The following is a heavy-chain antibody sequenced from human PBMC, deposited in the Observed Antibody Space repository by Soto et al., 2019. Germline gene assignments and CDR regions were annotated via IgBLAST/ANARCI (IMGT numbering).Heavy chain of an antibody. D-gene: IGHD2-2*02. CDR3: ARESYCSRTSCYTDAFDR. Sequence: EVQLVESGGGLVQPGGSLRLSCAASGFIFSSYSMNWVRQAPGKGLEWVSYISSSSSTIYYADSVKGRFTISRDNAKNSLYLQMNSLTDEDTAVYYCARESYCSRTSCYTDAFDRWGQGTMVTVSS. CDR1: GFIFSSYS. V-gene: IGHV3-48*02. J-gene: IGHJ3*02. CDR2: ISSSSSTI.